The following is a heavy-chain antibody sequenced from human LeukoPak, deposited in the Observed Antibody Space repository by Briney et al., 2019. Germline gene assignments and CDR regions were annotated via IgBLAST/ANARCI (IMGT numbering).Heavy chain of an antibody. V-gene: IGHV4-39*01. D-gene: IGHD2/OR15-2a*01. CDR1: GGSISFSSDY. CDR3: ARRLSTRSYYLDD. CDR2: IYYSGTT. Sequence: NPSETLSLTCTVSGGSISFSSDYWGWIRQPPGKGLEWIGDIYYSGTTNYNPSLKSRVTMSVDTSKNQFSLKLNSATAADTAVYYCARRLSTRSYYLDDWGQGTLVTVSS. J-gene: IGHJ4*02.